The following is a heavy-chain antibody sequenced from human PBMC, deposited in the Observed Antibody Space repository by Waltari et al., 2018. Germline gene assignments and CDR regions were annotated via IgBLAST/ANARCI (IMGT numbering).Heavy chain of an antibody. V-gene: IGHV4-4*07. D-gene: IGHD2-21*01. CDR3: ATETRYNCYGFTCREVDY. CDR2: ISPTGST. Sequence: QVQLQESGPGLVKPLETLSLTCSVSGDSVSSYYWSWIRQPAGKGLEWIGRISPTGSTDDQPSLKSRPSISVATSKNHFSLSLSSVTAADTAVYYCATETRYNCYGFTCREVDYWGLGILVTVSA. J-gene: IGHJ4*02. CDR1: GDSVSSYY.